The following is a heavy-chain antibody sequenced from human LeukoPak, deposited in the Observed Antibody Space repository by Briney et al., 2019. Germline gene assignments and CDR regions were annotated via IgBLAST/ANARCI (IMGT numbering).Heavy chain of an antibody. CDR3: ARDYSSGWYGAFDI. CDR2: IRYDGSNK. CDR1: GFTFSSYG. D-gene: IGHD6-19*01. Sequence: GGSLRLSCAASGFTFSSYGMHWVRQAPGKGLEWVAFIRYDGSNKYYADSVKGRFTISRDNSKNTLYLQMNSLRAEDTAVYYCARDYSSGWYGAFDIWGQGTMVTVSS. J-gene: IGHJ3*02. V-gene: IGHV3-30*02.